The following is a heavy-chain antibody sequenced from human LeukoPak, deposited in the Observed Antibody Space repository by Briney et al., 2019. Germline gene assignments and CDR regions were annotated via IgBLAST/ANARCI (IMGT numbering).Heavy chain of an antibody. Sequence: PSESLSLTCAVYGGSFSGYYWSWIRQHPGKGLEWIGEINHSGSTNYNPSLKSRVTTSVDTSKNQFSLKLSSVTAADTAVYYCARVRRNSSSWYRGGGYYFDYWGQGTLVTVSS. J-gene: IGHJ4*02. CDR1: GGSFSGYY. V-gene: IGHV4-34*01. D-gene: IGHD6-13*01. CDR3: ARVRRNSSSWYRGGGYYFDY. CDR2: INHSGST.